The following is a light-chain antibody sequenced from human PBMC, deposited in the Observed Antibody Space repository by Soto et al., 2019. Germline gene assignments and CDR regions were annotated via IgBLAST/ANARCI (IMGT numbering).Light chain of an antibody. Sequence: DIQLTQSPSFLSASIGDRVTIACRASQGSSTYLAWYQQRPGRAPKLLIYAASTLQRGVPSRFSDSGSGTEFTLTISSLQPVDFATYYCQQLYSYPITFGQGTRLEIK. J-gene: IGKJ5*01. CDR2: AAS. CDR1: QGSSTY. CDR3: QQLYSYPIT. V-gene: IGKV1-9*01.